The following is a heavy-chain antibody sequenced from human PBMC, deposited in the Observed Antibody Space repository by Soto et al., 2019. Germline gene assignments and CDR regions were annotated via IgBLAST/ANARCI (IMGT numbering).Heavy chain of an antibody. CDR1: GGSISSGGYY. D-gene: IGHD2-15*01. CDR3: ARDLALGYCSGGSCPPGNWFDP. Sequence: PSETLSLTCTVSGGSISSGGYYWSWIRQHPGKGLEWIGYIYYSGSTYYNPSLKSRVTISVETAKNQFSLKLSSVTASDTAVYYCARDLALGYCSGGSCPPGNWFDPWGQGTLVTVSS. V-gene: IGHV4-31*03. J-gene: IGHJ5*02. CDR2: IYYSGST.